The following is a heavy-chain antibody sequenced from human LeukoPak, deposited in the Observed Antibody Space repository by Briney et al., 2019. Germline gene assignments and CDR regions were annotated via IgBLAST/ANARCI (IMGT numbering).Heavy chain of an antibody. V-gene: IGHV3-20*01. CDR3: ARAGYSSSWYDWFDP. J-gene: IGHJ5*02. CDR1: GFTFDGYG. CDR2: INWNGGST. Sequence: GGSLRLSCAASGFTFDGYGMSWVRQAPGKGLEWVSGINWNGGSTGYADSVKGRFTISRDNAKNSLYLQMNSLRAEDTALYHCARAGYSSSWYDWFDPWGQGTLVTVSS. D-gene: IGHD6-13*01.